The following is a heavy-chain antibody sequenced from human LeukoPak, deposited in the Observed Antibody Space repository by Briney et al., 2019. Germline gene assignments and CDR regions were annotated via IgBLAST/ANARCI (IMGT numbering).Heavy chain of an antibody. CDR3: ATTYCSSTSCYYYMDV. CDR1: GGSITTYY. CDR2: TYYSGST. Sequence: PSETLSLTCTVSGGSITTYYWSWIRQAPGKGLEWIGYTYYSGSTDYKPSLKSRVTISLDTSKNQFSLRLSSVTAADTAVYYCATTYCSSTSCYYYMDVWGKGTTVTISS. V-gene: IGHV4-59*01. J-gene: IGHJ6*03. D-gene: IGHD2-2*01.